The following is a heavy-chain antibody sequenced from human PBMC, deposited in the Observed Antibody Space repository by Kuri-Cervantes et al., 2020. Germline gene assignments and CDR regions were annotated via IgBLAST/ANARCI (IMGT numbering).Heavy chain of an antibody. V-gene: IGHV3-30-3*01. CDR2: ISYDGSNK. J-gene: IGHJ6*02. Sequence: GESPKIPCAAPGFTFSSYAMHWVRQAPGKGLEWVAVISYDGSNKYYADSVKGRFTISRDNSKNTLYLQMNSLRAEDTAVYYCARDRKSSGWYFVYYYGMDVWGQGTTVTVSS. CDR3: ARDRKSSGWYFVYYYGMDV. CDR1: GFTFSSYA. D-gene: IGHD6-19*01.